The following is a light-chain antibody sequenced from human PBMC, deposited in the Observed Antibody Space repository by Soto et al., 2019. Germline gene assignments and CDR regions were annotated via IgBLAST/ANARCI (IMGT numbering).Light chain of an antibody. CDR3: QSYDSSLSGSV. CDR2: GNS. V-gene: IGLV1-40*01. CDR1: SSNIGAGYD. J-gene: IGLJ3*02. Sequence: QSVLTQPPSVSGAPGQRVTISCTGSSSNIGAGYDLHWYQQLPGTAPRLLIYGNSNRPSGVPDRFSGSKSGTSASLAITGLQADDEADYYCQSYDSSLSGSVLGGGTKLTVL.